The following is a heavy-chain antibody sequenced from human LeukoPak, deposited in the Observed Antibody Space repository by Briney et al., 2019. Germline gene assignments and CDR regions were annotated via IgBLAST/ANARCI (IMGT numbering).Heavy chain of an antibody. CDR3: SRRSSIATRLFDY. Sequence: GESLKISCQGSGYSFTSYWIAWVRQLPGKGLEWMGIIYPGDSDTRYSPSFQGQGTISADKSISTAYQQWSSLKASDTAIYYCSRRSSIATRLFDYWGQGTLVTVSS. D-gene: IGHD6-6*01. CDR2: IYPGDSDT. CDR1: GYSFTSYW. V-gene: IGHV5-51*01. J-gene: IGHJ4*02.